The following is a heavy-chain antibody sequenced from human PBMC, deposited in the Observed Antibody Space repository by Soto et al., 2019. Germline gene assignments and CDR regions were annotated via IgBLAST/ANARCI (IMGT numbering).Heavy chain of an antibody. CDR3: ARSIVVVTALDY. D-gene: IGHD2-21*02. J-gene: IGHJ4*02. CDR2: INPSGGST. V-gene: IGHV1-46*01. Sequence: ASVKVSCKESGYTFTSYYMHWVRQAPGQGLEWMGIINPSGGSTSYAQKFQGRVTITRDTSASTAYMELSSLRSEDTAVYYCARSIVVVTALDYWGQGTLVTVSS. CDR1: GYTFTSYY.